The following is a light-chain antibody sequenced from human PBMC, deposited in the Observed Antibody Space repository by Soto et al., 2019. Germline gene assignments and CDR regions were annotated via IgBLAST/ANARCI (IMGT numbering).Light chain of an antibody. Sequence: QSALTQPASVSGSPGQSITISCTGTSSDVGRYNYVSWYQQYPGKAPKLMIYDVSNRPSGVSNRFSGSKSGNTASLAITGLQAEDEADYYCQSYDSSLSGSAVFGGGTQLTVL. V-gene: IGLV2-14*01. CDR1: SSDVGRYNY. J-gene: IGLJ7*01. CDR3: QSYDSSLSGSAV. CDR2: DVS.